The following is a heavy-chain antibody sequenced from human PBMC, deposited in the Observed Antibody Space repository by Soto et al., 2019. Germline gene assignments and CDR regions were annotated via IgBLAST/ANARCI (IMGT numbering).Heavy chain of an antibody. CDR3: AKTIVLMVYAHDGYFDY. Sequence: PGGSLRLSCGASGFTFSSYGMHWVRQAPGKRLEWVAVISYDGSNKYYADSVKGRFTISRDNSKNTLYLQMNSLRAEDTAVYYCAKTIVLMVYAHDGYFDYWGQGTLVTVSS. CDR1: GFTFSSYG. D-gene: IGHD2-8*01. V-gene: IGHV3-30*18. CDR2: ISYDGSNK. J-gene: IGHJ4*02.